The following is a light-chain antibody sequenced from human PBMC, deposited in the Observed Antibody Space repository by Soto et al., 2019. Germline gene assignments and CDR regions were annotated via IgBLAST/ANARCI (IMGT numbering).Light chain of an antibody. CDR1: SSNIGSNT. CDR3: AAWDDSLEVV. J-gene: IGLJ2*01. V-gene: IGLV1-44*01. Sequence: QPVRTQPASASGTPGQRVTISCSGSSSNIGSNTVNWYQQLPGTAPKLLIYSNNQRPSGVPDRFSGSKSGTSASLAISGLQSEDEADYYCAAWDDSLEVVFGGGTKVTVL. CDR2: SNN.